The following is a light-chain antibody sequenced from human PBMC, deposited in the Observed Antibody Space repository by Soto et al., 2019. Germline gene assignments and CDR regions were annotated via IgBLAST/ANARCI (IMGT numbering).Light chain of an antibody. CDR3: QSYDSSLSAV. V-gene: IGLV1-40*01. J-gene: IGLJ2*01. CDR1: SSNIGAGYD. CDR2: GNS. Sequence: QSVLTQPPSVSGAPGKRVTISCTGSSSNIGAGYDVHWYQQLPGTAPKLLIYGNSNRPSGVPDRFSGSKSGTSASLAITGLQAEDEADYYCQSYDSSLSAVFGGGTKLTV.